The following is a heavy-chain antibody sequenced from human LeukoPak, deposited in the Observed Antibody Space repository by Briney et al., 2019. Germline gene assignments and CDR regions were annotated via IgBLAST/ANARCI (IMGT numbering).Heavy chain of an antibody. V-gene: IGHV3-21*01. Sequence: PGGSLRLSCAASGFTFSSYSMNWVRQAPGKGLEWVSPISSSSSYIYYADSVKGRFTISRDNAKNSLYLQMNSLRAEDTAVYYCARQDYGVVKYYFDYWGQGTLVTVSS. J-gene: IGHJ4*02. D-gene: IGHD4-17*01. CDR3: ARQDYGVVKYYFDY. CDR1: GFTFSSYS. CDR2: ISSSSSYI.